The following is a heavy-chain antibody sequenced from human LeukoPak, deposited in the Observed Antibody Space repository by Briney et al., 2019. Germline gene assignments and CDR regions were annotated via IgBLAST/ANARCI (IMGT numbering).Heavy chain of an antibody. D-gene: IGHD5-24*01. CDR2: INTNTGNP. J-gene: IGHJ3*02. Sequence: ASVKVSCKASGYTFTSYAMNWVRQAPGQGLEWMGWINTNTGNPTYAQDFTGRFVFSLDTSVSTAYLQISSLKAEDTAMYYCARRMATRYDAFDIWGQGTMVTVSS. V-gene: IGHV7-4-1*02. CDR3: ARRMATRYDAFDI. CDR1: GYTFTSYA.